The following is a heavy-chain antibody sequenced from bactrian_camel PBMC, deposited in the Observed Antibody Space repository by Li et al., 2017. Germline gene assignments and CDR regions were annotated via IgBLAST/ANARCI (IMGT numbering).Heavy chain of an antibody. CDR3: AMRPLISGAPPLTSAQYTF. CDR2: INSGGGST. Sequence: VQLVESGGGLVQPGGSLRLSCVASGSISSNYCMGWVRQAPGKGLEWVSAINSGGGSTYYADSVKGRFTISKGTTTTKQTLYLQMDSLKPEDAATYYCAMRPLISGAPPLTSAQYTFWGQGTQVTVS. V-gene: IGHV3S40*01. CDR1: GSISSNYC. J-gene: IGHJ4*01. D-gene: IGHD7*01.